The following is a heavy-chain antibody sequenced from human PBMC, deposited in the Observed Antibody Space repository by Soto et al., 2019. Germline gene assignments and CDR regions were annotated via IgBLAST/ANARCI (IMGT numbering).Heavy chain of an antibody. CDR3: ALRKTGSYFDY. J-gene: IGHJ4*02. D-gene: IGHD1-26*01. CDR1: GFTFNNYA. V-gene: IGHV3-23*01. Sequence: GGSLRLSCAVSGFTFNNYAMSWVRQAPGTGLEWVSGIGASGAGTYYADSVMGRFTISRDNSKNTLHLQMNSLRAEDTAVYYCALRKTGSYFDYWGQGTLVTVSS. CDR2: IGASGAGT.